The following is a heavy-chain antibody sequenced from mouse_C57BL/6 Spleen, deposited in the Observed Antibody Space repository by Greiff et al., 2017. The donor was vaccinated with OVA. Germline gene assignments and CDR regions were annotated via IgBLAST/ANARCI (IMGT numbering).Heavy chain of an antibody. CDR2: IYPGSGST. J-gene: IGHJ4*01. V-gene: IGHV1-55*01. Sequence: QVQLQQPGAELVKPGASVKMSCKASGYTFTSYWITWVKQRPGQGLEWIGDIYPGSGSTNYNEKFKSKATLTVDTSSSTAYMQLNSQTSEVSAVYYCARLYYGNAYYYALDSWGQGTSVTVSS. CDR3: ARLYYGNAYYYALDS. CDR1: GYTFTSYW. D-gene: IGHD2-1*01.